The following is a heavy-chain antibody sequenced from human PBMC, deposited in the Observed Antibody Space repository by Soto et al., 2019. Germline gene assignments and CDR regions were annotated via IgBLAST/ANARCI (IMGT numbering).Heavy chain of an antibody. J-gene: IGHJ4*02. CDR1: GYTFTSYG. D-gene: IGHD1-1*01. CDR3: AGEKKLANGGTTGSHEY. CDR2: ISAYNGNT. V-gene: IGHV1-18*01. Sequence: QVQLVQSGAEVKKPGASVKVSCKASGYTFTSYGISWVRQAPGQGLEWMGWISAYNGNTNYAQKLQGRVTMTTDTSTSTAYMEMRRLRSDDTDVYYCAGEKKLANGGTTGSHEYWGQGTLVTVSS.